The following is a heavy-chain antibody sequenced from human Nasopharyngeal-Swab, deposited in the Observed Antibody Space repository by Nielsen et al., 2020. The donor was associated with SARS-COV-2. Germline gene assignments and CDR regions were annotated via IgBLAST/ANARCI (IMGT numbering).Heavy chain of an antibody. CDR3: ARVGTPRSYYYYYGMDV. Sequence: ASVKVPCKASGYSFTSYGISWVRQAPGQGLECMGWISAYNGNTNYAQKLQGRVTMTTDTSTSTAYMELRSLRSDDTAVYYCARVGTPRSYYYYYGMDVWGQGTTVTVSS. CDR2: ISAYNGNT. CDR1: GYSFTSYG. J-gene: IGHJ6*02. D-gene: IGHD1/OR15-1a*01. V-gene: IGHV1-18*01.